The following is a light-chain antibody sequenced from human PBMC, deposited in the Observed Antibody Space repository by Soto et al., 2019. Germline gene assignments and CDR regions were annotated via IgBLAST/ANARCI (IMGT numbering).Light chain of an antibody. CDR1: QGISSY. V-gene: IGKV1-13*02. CDR2: DAS. J-gene: IGKJ1*01. CDR3: QQYKAYSLWT. Sequence: IQLTQTTSSLSASVGYRVTITCRVSQGISSYLNWYRQKPGKVPNLLIYDASNLGSGVPSRFSGSGSGTEFTLTISRLQPGDSATYDCQQYKAYSLWTFGHGAKA.